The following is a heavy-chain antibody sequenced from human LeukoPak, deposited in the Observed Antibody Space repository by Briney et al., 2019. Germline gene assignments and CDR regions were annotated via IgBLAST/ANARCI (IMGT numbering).Heavy chain of an antibody. J-gene: IGHJ5*02. CDR3: ARTSDGSWFDP. CDR1: GFTFDDYG. Sequence: GGSLRLSCAASGFTFDDYGMSWVRQGPGKGLEWVSGINWNGGNTGYADSVKGRFTIFRDNAKNSLYLEMDSLRVEDTALYYCARTSDGSWFDPWGQGTLVTVSS. V-gene: IGHV3-20*04. CDR2: INWNGGNT. D-gene: IGHD2-15*01.